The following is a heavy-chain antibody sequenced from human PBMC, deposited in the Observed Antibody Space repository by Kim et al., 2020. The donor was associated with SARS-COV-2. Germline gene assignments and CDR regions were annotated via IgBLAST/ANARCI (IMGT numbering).Heavy chain of an antibody. CDR1: GFTFSSYA. Sequence: GGSLRLSCAASGFTFSSYAMHWVRQAPGKGLEWVAVISYDGSNKYYADSVKGRFTISRDNSKNTLYLQMNSLRAEDTAVYYCARDRGLWEVEDAFDIWG. D-gene: IGHD3-10*01. CDR3: ARDRGLWEVEDAFDI. CDR2: ISYDGSNK. V-gene: IGHV3-30-3*01. J-gene: IGHJ3*02.